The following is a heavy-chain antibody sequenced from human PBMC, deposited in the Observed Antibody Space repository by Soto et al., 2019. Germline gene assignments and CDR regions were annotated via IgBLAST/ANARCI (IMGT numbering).Heavy chain of an antibody. CDR3: ARWGTTWGLDV. CDR2: TSYDGINN. V-gene: IGHV3-33*05. Sequence: QVQLVESGGGVVKPGTSLRLSCVGSGFTFRSYVIHCVRQAPGKGLEWVALTSYDGINNFYGDSVKRRLTISRQNSRNTVELQMVSLTFEDTAINSCARWGTTWGLDVWGQGTLVCVYS. D-gene: IGHD3-16*01. CDR1: GFTFRSYV. J-gene: IGHJ4*02.